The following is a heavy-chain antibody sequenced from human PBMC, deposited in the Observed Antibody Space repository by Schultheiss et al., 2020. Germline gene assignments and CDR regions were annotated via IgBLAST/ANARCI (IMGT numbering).Heavy chain of an antibody. Sequence: GESLKIACAASGFTFSSYSMNWVRQAPGKGLEWVSSISSSSSYIYYADSVKGRFTISRDNAKNSLYLQMNSLRAEDTAVYYCAREVDWYSSSWYDLTGTDGMDVWGQGTTVNGYS. CDR2: ISSSSSYI. CDR1: GFTFSSYS. J-gene: IGHJ6*02. V-gene: IGHV3-21*01. D-gene: IGHD6-13*01. CDR3: AREVDWYSSSWYDLTGTDGMDV.